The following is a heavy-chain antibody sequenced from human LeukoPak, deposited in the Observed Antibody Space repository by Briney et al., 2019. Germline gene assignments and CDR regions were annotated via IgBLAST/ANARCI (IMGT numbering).Heavy chain of an antibody. J-gene: IGHJ4*02. CDR2: ISSSSSTI. Sequence: GGSLRLSCAASGFTFSSYSTNWVRQAPGKGLEWVSYISSSSSTIYYADSVKGRFTISRDKAKNSLYLQMNSLRAEDTAVYYCAREYCSSTSCLYDYWGQGTLVTVSS. CDR1: GFTFSSYS. V-gene: IGHV3-48*01. D-gene: IGHD2-2*01. CDR3: AREYCSSTSCLYDY.